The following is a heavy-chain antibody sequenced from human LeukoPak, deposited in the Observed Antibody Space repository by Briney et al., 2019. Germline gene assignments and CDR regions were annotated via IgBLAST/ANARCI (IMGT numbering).Heavy chain of an antibody. CDR1: GFTFSIYG. V-gene: IGHV3-21*01. D-gene: IGHD3-9*01. CDR3: ASLDILTGYPN. Sequence: NPGGSLRLSCAASGFTFSIYGMHWVRQAPGKGLEWVSSISSSSSYIYYADSVKGRFTISRDNAKNSLYLQMNSLRAEDTAVYYCASLDILTGYPNWGQGTLVTVSS. CDR2: ISSSSSYI. J-gene: IGHJ4*02.